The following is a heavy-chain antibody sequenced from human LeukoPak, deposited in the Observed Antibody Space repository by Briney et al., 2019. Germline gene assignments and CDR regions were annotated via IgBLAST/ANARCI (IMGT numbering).Heavy chain of an antibody. CDR2: ISSSSSNI. D-gene: IGHD1-1*01. Sequence: PGGSLRLSCTASGFPLSSYSINWVRQAPGKGLEWISYISSSSSNIYYLDSVQGRLTVSRDNERNSLFPQIDSPRAEDTAVYYCVRVKGTYFDYWGQGSLVTVSS. CDR1: GFPLSSYS. CDR3: VRVKGTYFDY. V-gene: IGHV3-48*01. J-gene: IGHJ4*02.